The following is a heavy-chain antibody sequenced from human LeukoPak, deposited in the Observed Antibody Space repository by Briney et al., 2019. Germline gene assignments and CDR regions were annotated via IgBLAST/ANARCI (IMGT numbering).Heavy chain of an antibody. J-gene: IGHJ5*02. D-gene: IGHD6-19*01. CDR1: GYTFTSYG. V-gene: IGHV1-2*06. Sequence: GASVKVSCKASGYTFTSYGISWVRQAPGQGLEWMGRINPKSGGTNYAQKFQGRVTMTRDTSISTAYMELSRLRSDDTAVYYCARDPAVAGRNWFDPWGQGTLVTVSS. CDR2: INPKSGGT. CDR3: ARDPAVAGRNWFDP.